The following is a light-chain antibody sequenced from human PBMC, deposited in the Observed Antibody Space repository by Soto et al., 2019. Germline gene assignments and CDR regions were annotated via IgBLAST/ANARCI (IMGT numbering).Light chain of an antibody. V-gene: IGKV1-39*01. J-gene: IGKJ4*01. CDR3: QRSFSTPLT. CDR1: QSISSY. CDR2: AAS. Sequence: DIQMTQSPSSLCATVGDRVTITCRASQSISSYLHWYQQKPGKAPKLLIYAASSLQSGVPSRFSGSGSGTDFTLTISSLQADDFATYYCQRSFSTPLTFGGGTKVEIK.